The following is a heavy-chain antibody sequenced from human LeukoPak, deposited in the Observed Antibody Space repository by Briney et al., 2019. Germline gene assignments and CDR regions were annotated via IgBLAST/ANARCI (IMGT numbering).Heavy chain of an antibody. Sequence: QSGGSLRLSCAPSGFTFNNYGMHWVRQAPGKGLEWVSYISSSGSTIYYADSVKGRFTISRDNAKNSLYLQMNSLRAEDTAVYYCARDPPRIAAAGTKAFDIWGQGTMVTVSS. J-gene: IGHJ3*02. CDR1: GFTFNNYG. CDR2: ISSSGSTI. D-gene: IGHD6-13*01. V-gene: IGHV3-48*04. CDR3: ARDPPRIAAAGTKAFDI.